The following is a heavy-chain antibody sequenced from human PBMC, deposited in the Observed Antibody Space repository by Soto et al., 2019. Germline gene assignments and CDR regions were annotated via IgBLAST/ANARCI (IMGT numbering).Heavy chain of an antibody. Sequence: QVQLVQSGAVMRKPGSSVKVSCKASGDTFGSYTLSWLRRAPGLGLEWMARILPAHEIANYAQKFQDKVTVTADRSTQTTYLEITSLNSDDTAVFFCAGDRGAVGFFDSWGQGTLVTVSS. CDR3: AGDRGAVGFFDS. J-gene: IGHJ4*02. CDR1: GDTFGSYT. D-gene: IGHD6-25*01. V-gene: IGHV1-69*08. CDR2: ILPAHEIA.